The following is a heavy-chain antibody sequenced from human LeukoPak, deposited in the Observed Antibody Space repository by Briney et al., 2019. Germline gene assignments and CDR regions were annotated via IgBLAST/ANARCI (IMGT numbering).Heavy chain of an antibody. CDR3: ARNRGRGWYSPFDN. V-gene: IGHV4-59*01. CDR1: GGSINNYY. Sequence: ETLSLTCTVSGGSINNYYWSWIRQPPGKGLEWIGYIYYSGSTNYNPSLKSRLTISVDTTNNQFSLKLTSVTAADTAVYYCARNRGRGWYSPFDNWGQGTPVIVSS. D-gene: IGHD6-19*01. CDR2: IYYSGST. J-gene: IGHJ4*02.